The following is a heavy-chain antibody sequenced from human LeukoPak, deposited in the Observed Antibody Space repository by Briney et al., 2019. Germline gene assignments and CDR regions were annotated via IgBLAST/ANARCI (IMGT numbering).Heavy chain of an antibody. CDR1: GFTFSSYA. CDR2: ISGSGGST. V-gene: IGHV3-23*01. Sequence: GGSLRLSCAASGFTFSSYAMSWVRQAPGKGLEWVSAISGSGGSTYYADSVKGRFTISRDNSKNTLYLQMNNLRAEDTAVYYCAENPGIAAAASRTFDYWGQGTLVTVSS. J-gene: IGHJ4*02. CDR3: AENPGIAAAASRTFDY. D-gene: IGHD6-13*01.